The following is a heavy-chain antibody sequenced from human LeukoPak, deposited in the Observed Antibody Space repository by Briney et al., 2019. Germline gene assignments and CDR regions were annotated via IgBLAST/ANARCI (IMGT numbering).Heavy chain of an antibody. J-gene: IGHJ3*02. V-gene: IGHV4-34*01. D-gene: IGHD3-22*01. CDR3: ARHDPIISMIVGERAFDI. CDR1: GGSFSGYY. CDR2: IKHSGST. Sequence: SETLSLTCAVYGGSFSGYYWSWIRQPPGKGLEWIGEIKHSGSTNYNPSLKSRVTISVDTSKNQVSLKLSSVTAADTAVYYCARHDPIISMIVGERAFDIWGQGTMVTVSS.